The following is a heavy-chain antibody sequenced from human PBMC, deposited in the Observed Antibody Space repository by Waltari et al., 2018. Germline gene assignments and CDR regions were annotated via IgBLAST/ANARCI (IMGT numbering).Heavy chain of an antibody. CDR1: GFTFSSYG. Sequence: VQLVESGGGVVQPGRSLRLSCAASGFTFSSYGMHWVRQAPGKGLEWVAVIWYDGSNKYYADSVKGRFTISRDNSKNTLYLQMNSLRAEDTAVYYCANWGTATDAFDIWGQGTMVTVSS. CDR2: IWYDGSNK. V-gene: IGHV3-33*06. CDR3: ANWGTATDAFDI. D-gene: IGHD5-18*01. J-gene: IGHJ3*02.